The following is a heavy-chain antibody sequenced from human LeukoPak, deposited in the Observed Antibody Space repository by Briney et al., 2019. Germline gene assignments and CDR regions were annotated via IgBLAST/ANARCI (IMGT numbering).Heavy chain of an antibody. V-gene: IGHV4-59*01. CDR3: ARERSGYSYGSFYFDY. CDR2: IYYSGST. CDR1: GGSISSYY. J-gene: IGHJ4*02. Sequence: PSETLSLTCTVSGGSISSYYWSWIRQPPGKGLEWIGYIYYSGSTNYNPSLKSRVTISVDTSKNQFSQKLSSVTAADTAVYYCARERSGYSYGSFYFDYWGQGTLVTVSS. D-gene: IGHD5-18*01.